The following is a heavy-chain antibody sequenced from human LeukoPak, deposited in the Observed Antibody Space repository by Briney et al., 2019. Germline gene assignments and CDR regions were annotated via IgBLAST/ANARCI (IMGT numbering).Heavy chain of an antibody. CDR2: INHSGST. Sequence: SETLSLTCAVYGGSFSVYYWSWIRQPPGKGLEWIGEINHSGSTNYNPSLKSRVTISVDTSKNQFSLKLSSVTAADTAVYYCARGPNNYDYVWGSYRLRHNWFDPWGQGTLVTVSS. D-gene: IGHD3-16*02. J-gene: IGHJ5*02. V-gene: IGHV4-34*01. CDR1: GGSFSVYY. CDR3: ARGPNNYDYVWGSYRLRHNWFDP.